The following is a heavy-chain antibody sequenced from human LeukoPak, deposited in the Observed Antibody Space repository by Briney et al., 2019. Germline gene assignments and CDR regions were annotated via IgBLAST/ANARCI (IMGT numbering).Heavy chain of an antibody. V-gene: IGHV4-30-2*01. CDR1: GGSISSGGYY. Sequence: SETLSLTCTVSGGSISSGGYYWSWIRQPPGKGLEWIGYIYHSGSTYYNPSLKSRVTISVDRSKNQFSLKLSSVTAADTAVYYCARRTFGVGTDFDYWGQGTLVTVSS. J-gene: IGHJ4*02. CDR3: ARRTFGVGTDFDY. CDR2: IYHSGST. D-gene: IGHD3-3*01.